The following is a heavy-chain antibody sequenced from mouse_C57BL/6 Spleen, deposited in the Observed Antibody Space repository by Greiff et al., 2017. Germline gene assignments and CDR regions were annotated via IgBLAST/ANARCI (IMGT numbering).Heavy chain of an antibody. Sequence: DVMLVESGGGLVKPGGSLKLSCAASGFTFSDYGMHWVRQAPEKGLEWVAYISSGSSTIYYADTVKGRFTISRDNAKHTLFLQMTSLRSEDTAMYYCARGRFAYWGQGTLVTVSA. V-gene: IGHV5-17*01. CDR1: GFTFSDYG. J-gene: IGHJ3*01. CDR2: ISSGSSTI. CDR3: ARGRFAY.